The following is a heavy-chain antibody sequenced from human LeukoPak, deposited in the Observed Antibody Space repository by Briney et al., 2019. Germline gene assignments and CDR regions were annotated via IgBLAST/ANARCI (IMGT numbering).Heavy chain of an antibody. CDR1: GFTFSSYA. Sequence: GGSLRLSCAASGFTFSSYAMGWVRQAPGKGLEWVSAISGSGGSTYYADSVRGRFTISRDNSKNTLYLQMNSLRAEDTAVYYCAKDSIAVAGTRVNAFDIWGQGTMVTVSS. CDR3: AKDSIAVAGTRVNAFDI. J-gene: IGHJ3*02. D-gene: IGHD6-19*01. CDR2: ISGSGGST. V-gene: IGHV3-23*01.